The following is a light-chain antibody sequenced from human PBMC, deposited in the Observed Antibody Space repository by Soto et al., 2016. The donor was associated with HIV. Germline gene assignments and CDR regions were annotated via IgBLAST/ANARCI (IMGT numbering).Light chain of an antibody. CDR2: PAS. Sequence: DIQLTQSPSFLSASVGDRVTITCRASQGINSYLAWYQQKPGKAPNLLIYPASTLQSEVPSRFSGSGSGTEFTLTISSLQSEDFATYYCQQLNSYHTWTFGQGTKVEIK. V-gene: IGKV1-9*01. CDR1: QGINSY. J-gene: IGKJ1*01. CDR3: QQLNSYHTWT.